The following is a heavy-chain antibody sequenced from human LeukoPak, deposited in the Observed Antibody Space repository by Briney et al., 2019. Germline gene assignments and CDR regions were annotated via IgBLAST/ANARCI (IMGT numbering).Heavy chain of an antibody. Sequence: GGSLRLSCAASGFTFSSYWMSWVRQAPGKGLEWVANIKQDGSEKYYVDSVKGRFTISRDNAKNSLYLQMSSLRAEDTAVYYCARYSRWLQSAEFDYWGQGTLVTVSS. D-gene: IGHD3-22*01. J-gene: IGHJ4*02. V-gene: IGHV3-7*01. CDR1: GFTFSSYW. CDR3: ARYSRWLQSAEFDY. CDR2: IKQDGSEK.